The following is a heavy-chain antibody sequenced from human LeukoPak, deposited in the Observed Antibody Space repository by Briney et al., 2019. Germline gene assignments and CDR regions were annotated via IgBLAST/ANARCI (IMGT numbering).Heavy chain of an antibody. D-gene: IGHD2-8*01. Sequence: SGTLSLTCTVSGGSISSSSYYWGWIRQPPGKGLEWIGSIYYGGTTYYTPSLKSRVTISVNTSKNQFSLKLSSVTAADTAVYYCAGELMVPLAFDYWGQGTLVTVSS. J-gene: IGHJ4*02. V-gene: IGHV4-39*07. CDR1: GGSISSSSYY. CDR3: AGELMVPLAFDY. CDR2: IYYGGTT.